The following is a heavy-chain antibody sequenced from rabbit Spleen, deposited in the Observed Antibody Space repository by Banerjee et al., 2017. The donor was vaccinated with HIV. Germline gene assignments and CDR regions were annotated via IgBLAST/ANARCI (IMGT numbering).Heavy chain of an antibody. D-gene: IGHD6-1*01. Sequence: QEQLEESGGRLVQPGGSLTLSCKAYGFTISNYWMNWVRQAPGKGLEWIVIIYPITETTYYANWAKGRFTISKTSSTAVTLQVTSLTGADTATYFCARGDYNYGYADWDYGTMGYAFDLWGPGTLVTVS. CDR2: IYPITETT. CDR3: ARGDYNYGYADWDYGTMGYAFDL. V-gene: IGHV1S45*01. J-gene: IGHJ2*01. CDR1: GFTISNYW.